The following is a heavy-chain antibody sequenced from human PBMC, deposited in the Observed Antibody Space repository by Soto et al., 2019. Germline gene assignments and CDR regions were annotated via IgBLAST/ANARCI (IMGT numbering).Heavy chain of an antibody. Sequence: SGPTLVNPTQTLTLTCTFSGFSLSTSGMCVSWIRQPPGKALEWLARIDWDDDKYYSTSLKTRLTISKDTSKNQVVLTMTNMDPVDTATYYCARTQHLLFGCSGSYYYYYMDVWGKGTTVPVSS. CDR3: ARTQHLLFGCSGSYYYYYMDV. CDR1: GFSLSTSGMC. V-gene: IGHV2-70*11. D-gene: IGHD3-10*01. CDR2: IDWDDDK. J-gene: IGHJ6*03.